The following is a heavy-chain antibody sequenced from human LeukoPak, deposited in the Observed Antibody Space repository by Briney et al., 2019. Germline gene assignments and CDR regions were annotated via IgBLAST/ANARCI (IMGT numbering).Heavy chain of an antibody. V-gene: IGHV3-23*01. CDR1: GFTFSSYA. D-gene: IGHD3-10*01. J-gene: IGHJ4*02. CDR3: AKDAYASGSYEDY. CDR2: ITTSAGST. Sequence: PGGSLRLSCAASGFTFSSYAMSWVRQAPGKGVEWASGITTSAGSTYYADSVRGRFTISRDNSKNTLYLQMNSLRAEDTALYYCAKDAYASGSYEDYWGQGTLVTVSS.